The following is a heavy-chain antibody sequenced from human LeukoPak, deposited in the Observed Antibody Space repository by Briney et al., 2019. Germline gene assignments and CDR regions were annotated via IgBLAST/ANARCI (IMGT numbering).Heavy chain of an antibody. Sequence: GSLRLSCAASGFTFSSYEMNWVRQAPGKGLEWVSYITNRGSGSTIYYAGSVKGRFTVSRDDAKNSLCLQMNSLRVEDTAVYYCAREHSSSGWGYFDYWGQGALVTVSS. CDR1: GFTFSSYE. J-gene: IGHJ4*02. CDR2: ITNRGSGSTI. CDR3: AREHSSSGWGYFDY. V-gene: IGHV3-48*03. D-gene: IGHD6-25*01.